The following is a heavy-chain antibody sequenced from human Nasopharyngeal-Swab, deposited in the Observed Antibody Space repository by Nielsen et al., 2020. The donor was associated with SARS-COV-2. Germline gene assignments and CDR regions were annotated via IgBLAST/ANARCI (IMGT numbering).Heavy chain of an antibody. CDR2: ISAYNGNT. D-gene: IGHD6-13*01. CDR3: ARVRGGSSSWYQGSDAFDI. CDR1: GYTFTSYG. Sequence: ASVKVSCKASGYTFTSYGISWVRQAPGQGLEWMGWISAYNGNTNYAQKLQGRVTMTTDTSTSTAYTELRSLRSDDTAVYYCARVRGGSSSWYQGSDAFDIWGQGTMVTVSS. V-gene: IGHV1-18*04. J-gene: IGHJ3*02.